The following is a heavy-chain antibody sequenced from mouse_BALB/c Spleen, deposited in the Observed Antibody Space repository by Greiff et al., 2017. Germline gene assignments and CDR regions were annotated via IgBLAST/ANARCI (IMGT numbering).Heavy chain of an antibody. CDR3: ASGYPYYYAMDY. J-gene: IGHJ4*01. CDR2: ILPESGST. D-gene: IGHD2-14*01. CDR1: GYTFSSYW. Sequence: VKLQESGAELMKPGASVKISCKATGYTFSSYWIEWVKQRPGHGLEWIGEILPESGSTNYNEKFKGKATFTADTSSNTAYMQLSSLTSEDSAVYYCASGYPYYYAMDYWGQGTSVTVSS. V-gene: IGHV1-9*01.